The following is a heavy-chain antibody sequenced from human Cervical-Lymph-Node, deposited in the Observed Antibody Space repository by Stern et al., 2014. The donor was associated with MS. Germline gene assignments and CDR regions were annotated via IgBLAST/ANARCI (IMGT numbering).Heavy chain of an antibody. V-gene: IGHV1-58*02. J-gene: IGHJ4*02. Sequence: MQLVESGPEVKKPGTSVKVSCKASGFTFTSSAMQWVRQARGQRLEWIGWIVVGSGNTNYAQKCQERVTITRDMSTSTAYMELSSLRSEDTAVYYCAAKRLGYYYGSGSLDYWGQGTLVTVSS. CDR1: GFTFTSSA. CDR2: IVVGSGNT. CDR3: AAKRLGYYYGSGSLDY. D-gene: IGHD3-10*01.